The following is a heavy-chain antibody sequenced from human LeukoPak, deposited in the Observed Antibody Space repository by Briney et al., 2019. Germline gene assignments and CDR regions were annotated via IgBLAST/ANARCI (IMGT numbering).Heavy chain of an antibody. CDR2: IYYSGST. CDR3: ATTAGDLKGPEGIYFDY. V-gene: IGHV4-59*01. D-gene: IGHD3-10*01. Sequence: SETLSLTCTVSGGSISSYYWSWIRQPPGKGLEWIGYIYYSGSTNYNPSLKSRVTISVDTSKNQFSLKLSSVTAADTAVYYCATTAGDLKGPEGIYFDYWGQGTLVTVSS. J-gene: IGHJ4*02. CDR1: GGSISSYY.